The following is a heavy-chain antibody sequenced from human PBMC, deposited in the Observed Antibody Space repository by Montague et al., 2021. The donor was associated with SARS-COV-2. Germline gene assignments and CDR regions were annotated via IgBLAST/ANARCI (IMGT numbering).Heavy chain of an antibody. CDR1: GASRSTKNYY. Sequence: SETLSLTCTFSGASRSTKNYYWGWIRQPPGKGLEWVGSISYSATSYSNPSLKSRVTMSVDTSRNQLSLNLSSVTVADTAVYYCARLGITLGGVIVIRYYFDFWGQGTLVTVSS. J-gene: IGHJ4*02. CDR3: ARLGITLGGVIVIRYYFDF. V-gene: IGHV4-39*01. CDR2: ISYSATS. D-gene: IGHD3-16*02.